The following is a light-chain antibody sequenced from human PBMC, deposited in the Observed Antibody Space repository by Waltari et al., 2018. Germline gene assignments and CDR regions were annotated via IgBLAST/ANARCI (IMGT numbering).Light chain of an antibody. CDR3: QQRYSTPWT. Sequence: DIPMTQSPSSLSASVGDRVTITCRASQSISSYLHWYQQKPGKAPKLLIYAASSLQSGVPLRFSGSGSGTDVTLTISSLQPEDFATYCCQQRYSTPWTFGQGTKVEIK. V-gene: IGKV1-39*01. CDR2: AAS. J-gene: IGKJ1*01. CDR1: QSISSY.